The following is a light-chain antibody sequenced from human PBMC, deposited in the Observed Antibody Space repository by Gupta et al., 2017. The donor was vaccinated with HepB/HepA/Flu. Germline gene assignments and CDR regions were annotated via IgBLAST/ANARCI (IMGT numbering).Light chain of an antibody. Sequence: IQMTQSPSSLSASVGDRVSITCRASQNISRHLNWYQQKPGKAPNVLISAASRLQSGVPSRFSGSGSGTDFNLTISRLQPEDFATYYCQQSDNTPRTFGQGTKVEIK. CDR2: AAS. J-gene: IGKJ1*01. V-gene: IGKV1-39*01. CDR1: QNISRH. CDR3: QQSDNTPRT.